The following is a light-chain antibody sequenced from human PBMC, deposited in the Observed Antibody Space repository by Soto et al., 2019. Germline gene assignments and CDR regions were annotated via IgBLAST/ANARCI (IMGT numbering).Light chain of an antibody. V-gene: IGLV2-14*01. CDR1: SSDVGVYNY. CDR3: SSYTSSSNLYV. Sequence: QSALTQPASVSGSPGQSITISCTGTSSDVGVYNYVSWYQQHPGKAPKLMIFDVSNRPSGVSNRFSGSKSGNTASLTISGLQAEDEADDYCSSYTSSSNLYVFGNGTKLTVL. CDR2: DVS. J-gene: IGLJ6*01.